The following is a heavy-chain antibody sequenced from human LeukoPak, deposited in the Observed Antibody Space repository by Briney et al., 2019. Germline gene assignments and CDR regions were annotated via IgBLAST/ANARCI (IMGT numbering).Heavy chain of an antibody. CDR2: IKIDGSTT. D-gene: IGHD1-26*01. J-gene: IGHJ3*02. CDR3: ARGGSPPEALGDTFDI. CDR1: GFTVSTNY. Sequence: GGSLRLSCAASGFTVSTNYMSWVRQAPGKGLVWVSRIKIDGSTTNSADSVKGRFTISRDNAKNTLYLQMNSLRAEDTAVYYCARGGSPPEALGDTFDIWGQGTMVTVSS. V-gene: IGHV3-74*01.